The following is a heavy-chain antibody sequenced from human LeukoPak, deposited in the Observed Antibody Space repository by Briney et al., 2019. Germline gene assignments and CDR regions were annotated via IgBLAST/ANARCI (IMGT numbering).Heavy chain of an antibody. CDR1: GLIVSNYW. CDR3: ARDPVEWELLLDY. V-gene: IGHV3-7*01. Sequence: GGSLRLSCAASGLIVSNYWMSWVRQAPGKGLEWVANIKQDGSEKYYADSVKGRFTISRDNARNSVYLQMNSLRVEDTAVYYCARDPVEWELLLDYWGQGTLVTVSS. D-gene: IGHD1-26*01. J-gene: IGHJ4*02. CDR2: IKQDGSEK.